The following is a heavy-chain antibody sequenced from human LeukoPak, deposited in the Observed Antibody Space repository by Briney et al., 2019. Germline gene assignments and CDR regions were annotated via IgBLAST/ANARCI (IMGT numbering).Heavy chain of an antibody. Sequence: SETLSLTCTVSGGSISSYYWSWIRQPPGKGLEWIGSIYYSGSTYYNPSLKSRVTISVDTSKNQFSLQLNSVTPEDTAVYYCARGVDSGYDYDYWGQGTLVTVSS. V-gene: IGHV4-59*04. D-gene: IGHD5-12*01. CDR1: GGSISSYY. CDR3: ARGVDSGYDYDY. J-gene: IGHJ4*02. CDR2: IYYSGST.